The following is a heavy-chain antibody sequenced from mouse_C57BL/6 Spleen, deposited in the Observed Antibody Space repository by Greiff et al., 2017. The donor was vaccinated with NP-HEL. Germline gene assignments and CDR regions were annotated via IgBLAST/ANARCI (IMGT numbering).Heavy chain of an antibody. D-gene: IGHD1-1*01. Sequence: VQLQQPGAELVKPGASVKMSCKASGYTFTSYWITWVKQRPGQGLEWIGDIYPGSGSTNYTEKFKSKATLTVDTSSSTAYMQLSSLTSEDSAVYYCARRYGSSYYYAMDYWGQGTSVTVSS. V-gene: IGHV1-55*01. CDR2: IYPGSGST. CDR1: GYTFTSYW. J-gene: IGHJ4*01. CDR3: ARRYGSSYYYAMDY.